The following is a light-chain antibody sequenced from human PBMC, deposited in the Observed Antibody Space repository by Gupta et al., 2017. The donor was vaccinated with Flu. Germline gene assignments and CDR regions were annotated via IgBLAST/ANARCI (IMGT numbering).Light chain of an antibody. CDR3: QQYNNWLRA. CDR1: QSVGSN. J-gene: IGKJ1*01. V-gene: IGKV3-15*01. Sequence: ERATLTCRAGQSVGSNFAWYQQKPGQAPRLLLFGASTRATGIPAKFSGSGSGTEFTLTISSLQSEDFAVYYCQQYNNWLRAFGQGTKVEIK. CDR2: GAS.